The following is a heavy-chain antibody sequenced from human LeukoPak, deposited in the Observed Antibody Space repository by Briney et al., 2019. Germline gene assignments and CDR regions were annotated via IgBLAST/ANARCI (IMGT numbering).Heavy chain of an antibody. V-gene: IGHV4-34*01. CDR2: INHSGST. CDR1: GGSFSGYY. D-gene: IGHD6-19*01. J-gene: IGHJ4*02. CDR3: ARSVAGFDY. Sequence: SETLSPTCAVYGGSFSGYYWSWIRQPPGKGLEWIGEINHSGSTNYNPSLKSRVTISLDTSKNQFSLKLSSVTAADTAVYYCARSVAGFDYWGPGTLVTVSS.